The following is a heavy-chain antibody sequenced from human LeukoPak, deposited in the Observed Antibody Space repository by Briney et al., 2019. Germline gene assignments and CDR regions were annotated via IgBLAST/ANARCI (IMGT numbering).Heavy chain of an antibody. CDR2: IKQDGSEK. V-gene: IGHV3-7*01. D-gene: IGHD6-13*01. Sequence: GGSLRLSCVASGFTFSSRDWMTWVRQAPVKGLEWVANIKQDGSEKNYVDSVKGRFTISRDNAKNSVDLQMNSLRVEDTAVYNGARVAAAGTEIFVNFYYSMDIGGKGTTVTISS. J-gene: IGHJ6*03. CDR3: ARVAAAGTEIFVNFYYSMDI. CDR1: GFTFSSRDW.